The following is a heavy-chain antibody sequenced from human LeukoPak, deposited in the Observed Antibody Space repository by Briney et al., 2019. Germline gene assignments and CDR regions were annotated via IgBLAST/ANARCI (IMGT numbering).Heavy chain of an antibody. D-gene: IGHD5-18*01. CDR3: ASSPSRIQLWLNAYYGMDV. Sequence: PSVTVSCKASGGTFSSYAISWVRQAPGQGLEWMGRIIPILGIANYAHKFQGRVTITADKSTSTAYMELSSLRSEDTAVYYCASSPSRIQLWLNAYYGMDVWGQGSTVTVFS. CDR2: IIPILGIA. J-gene: IGHJ6*01. V-gene: IGHV1-69*04. CDR1: GGTFSSYA.